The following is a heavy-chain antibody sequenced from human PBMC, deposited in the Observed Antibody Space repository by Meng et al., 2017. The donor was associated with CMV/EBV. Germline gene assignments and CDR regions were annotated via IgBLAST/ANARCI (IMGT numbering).Heavy chain of an antibody. D-gene: IGHD6-6*01. V-gene: IGHV1-46*01. J-gene: IGHJ5*02. CDR1: GYTFTSYY. CDR3: ARGSSSGRNWFDP. Sequence: CKASGYTFTSYYMHWVRQAPGQGLEWMGIINPSGGSTSYAQKFQGRVTMSRDTSTSTVYMELSSLRSEDTAVYYCARGSSSGRNWFDPWGQGTLVTVSS. CDR2: INPSGGST.